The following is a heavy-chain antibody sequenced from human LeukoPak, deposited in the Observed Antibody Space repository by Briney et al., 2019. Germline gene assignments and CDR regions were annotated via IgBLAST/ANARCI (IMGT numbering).Heavy chain of an antibody. Sequence: SETLSLTCTVSGGSITTHHWNWIRQTPGKGLEGIGYVFDSGRTKENPSLKSRVTLSADTSKNQLSLRLSSVTAADTALYYCTTIMHGIIFGYFDFWGQGILVTVSS. CDR1: GGSITTHH. D-gene: IGHD3-3*02. J-gene: IGHJ4*02. V-gene: IGHV4-59*11. CDR3: TTIMHGIIFGYFDF. CDR2: VFDSGRT.